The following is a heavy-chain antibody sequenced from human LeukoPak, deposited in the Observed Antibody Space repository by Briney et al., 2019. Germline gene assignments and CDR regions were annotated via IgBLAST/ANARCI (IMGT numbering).Heavy chain of an antibody. CDR3: ARAGTTVAPWD. V-gene: IGHV1-2*02. CDR1: RYTFTRYY. J-gene: IGHJ4*02. CDR2: SNPNSGGT. Sequence: ASVKVSCKACRYTFTRYYMHWVRQAPGQGLEWMGWSNPNSGGTNYAQKFQGRVTITSDTSISTAYMELSRLRSDDTAVYYCARAGTTVAPWDWGQGTLVTVSS. D-gene: IGHD4-17*01.